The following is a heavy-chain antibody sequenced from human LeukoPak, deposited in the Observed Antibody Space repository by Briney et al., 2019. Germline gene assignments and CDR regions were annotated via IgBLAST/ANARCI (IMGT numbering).Heavy chain of an antibody. J-gene: IGHJ5*02. CDR1: GYTFTGYY. D-gene: IGHD3-3*01. CDR3: ARDGYDFWSGYYTTVWFDP. V-gene: IGHV1-2*02. Sequence: GASVKVSCTASGYTFTGYYMHWVRQAPGQGLEWMGWINPNSGGTNYAQKFQGRVTMTRDTSISTAYMELSRLRSDDTAVYYCARDGYDFWSGYYTTVWFDPWGQGTLVTVSS. CDR2: INPNSGGT.